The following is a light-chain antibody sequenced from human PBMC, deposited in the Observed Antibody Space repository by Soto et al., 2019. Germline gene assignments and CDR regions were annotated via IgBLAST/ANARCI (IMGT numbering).Light chain of an antibody. J-gene: IGKJ1*01. Sequence: ENVLTQSPGTLSLSPGARATLSCRASQSISRRYVAWHQQKTGQAPRILMYGASTRAPGIPDRFSGGGSGTDFTLTISSLEPEDFAVYYCQQYATTLWTFGQGTKVEIK. CDR1: QSISRRY. CDR3: QQYATTLWT. V-gene: IGKV3-20*01. CDR2: GAS.